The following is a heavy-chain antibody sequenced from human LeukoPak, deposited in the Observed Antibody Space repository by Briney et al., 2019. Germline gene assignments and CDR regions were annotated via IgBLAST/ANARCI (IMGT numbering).Heavy chain of an antibody. CDR2: IKRNTDTGTT. Sequence: GGSLRLSCAASGLSFNNAWMSWVRQAPGKGLEWVTHIKRNTDTGTTNYGASVEGRFTVSRDDSKNTLYLQMNSLKIEDTAVYYCTTGDRGWQDYWGQGTLVTVSS. V-gene: IGHV3-15*01. J-gene: IGHJ4*02. CDR3: TTGDRGWQDY. CDR1: GLSFNNAW. D-gene: IGHD6-19*01.